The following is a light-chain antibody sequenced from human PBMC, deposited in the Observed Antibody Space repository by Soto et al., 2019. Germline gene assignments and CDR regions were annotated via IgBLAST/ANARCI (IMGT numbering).Light chain of an antibody. Sequence: NFMLTQPHSVSESPGTTLTISCTRSSGSIASNSVQWYQQRTGSAPTTVIFGDNQRPSGVSDRFSASIDSSANSASLTLSGLQTEDEADYYCQSYDGTNYVVVGGGPQLTVL. CDR3: QSYDGTNYVV. CDR2: GDN. CDR1: SGSIASNS. J-gene: IGLJ2*01. V-gene: IGLV6-57*04.